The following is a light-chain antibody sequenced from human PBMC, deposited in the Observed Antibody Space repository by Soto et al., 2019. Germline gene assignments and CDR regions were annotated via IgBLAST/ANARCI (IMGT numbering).Light chain of an antibody. CDR2: EIY. CDR1: SSDVGGYNS. V-gene: IGLV2-8*01. J-gene: IGLJ2*01. CDR3: SSYADSVVV. Sequence: QSVLTQPPSASGSPGQSVTISCTGTSSDVGGYNSVSWYQQHPGKAPKLMIYEIYKRPSGVPDRFSGSKSGNTASLTVSGLQAEDEADYYCSSYADSVVVFGGGTKVTVL.